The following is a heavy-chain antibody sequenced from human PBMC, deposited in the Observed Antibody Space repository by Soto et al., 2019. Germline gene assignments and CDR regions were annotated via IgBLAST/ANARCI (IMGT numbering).Heavy chain of an antibody. CDR2: ISGSGGST. CDR3: AKVNRVITFGGVIVDAFDI. D-gene: IGHD3-16*02. CDR1: GFTFSSYA. V-gene: IGHV3-23*01. J-gene: IGHJ3*02. Sequence: GGSLRLSCAASGFTFSSYAMSWVRQAPGKGLEWVSAISGSGGSTYYADSVKGRFTISRDNSKNTLYLQMNSLRAEDTAVYYCAKVNRVITFGGVIVDAFDIWGQGTMVTVSS.